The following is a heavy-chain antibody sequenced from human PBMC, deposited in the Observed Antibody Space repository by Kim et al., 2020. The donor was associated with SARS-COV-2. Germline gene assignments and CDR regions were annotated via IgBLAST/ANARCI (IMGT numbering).Heavy chain of an antibody. CDR2: INSDGSTI. V-gene: IGHV3-74*01. CDR1: GFTLSSYW. J-gene: IGHJ4*02. CDR3: ARVGEGFSNGNEGY. Sequence: GGSLRLSCEASGFTLSSYWMHWVRQAPGKGLVWVSRINSDGSTINYADSVKGRFTISRDNSKNTLYLQMNSLRAEDTAMYYCARVGEGFSNGNEGYWGQG. D-gene: IGHD1-1*01.